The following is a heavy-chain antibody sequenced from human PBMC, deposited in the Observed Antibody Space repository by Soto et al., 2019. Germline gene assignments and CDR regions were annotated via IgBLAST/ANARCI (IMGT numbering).Heavy chain of an antibody. J-gene: IGHJ4*02. CDR3: XXXXXXXXXXXXS. Sequence: QVQLVQSGAEVKKPGSSVKVSCKASGDTFSFYTINWVRQAPGLGLEWVGRINPILTMSHYAQKFQGRVXXXXXXXXXXXXXXXXXXXXXXXXXXXXXXXXXXXXXXXXSWGQGALVTVSS. CDR1: GDTFSFYT. CDR2: INPILTMS. V-gene: IGHV1-69*02.